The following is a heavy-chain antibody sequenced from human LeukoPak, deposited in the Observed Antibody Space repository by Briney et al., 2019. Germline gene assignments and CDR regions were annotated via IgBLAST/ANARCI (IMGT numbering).Heavy chain of an antibody. J-gene: IGHJ3*02. D-gene: IGHD5-24*01. V-gene: IGHV3-23*01. CDR3: AERPRGFFDI. Sequence: PGGTLRLSCAASGFTFSSYGMSWVRQAPGKGLEWVSAISGSGGSTYYADSVKGRFTISRDNSKNTLYLQMNSLRVEDTAVYYCAERPRGFFDIWGQGTMVTVSS. CDR2: ISGSGGST. CDR1: GFTFSSYG.